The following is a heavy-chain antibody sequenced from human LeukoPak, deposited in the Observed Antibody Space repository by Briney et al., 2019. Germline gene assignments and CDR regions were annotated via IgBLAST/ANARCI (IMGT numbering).Heavy chain of an antibody. D-gene: IGHD3-10*01. CDR1: GFTFSTYA. V-gene: IGHV3-23*01. J-gene: IGHJ4*02. Sequence: GGSLTLSCAASGFTFSTYAMSWVRQAPGKGLEWVSAISGSGSSTYYADSVKGRFTISRDNSKNTLYLQMNSLRAEDTAVYSCARGGTMYYGSGNFDHWGQGTLVTVSS. CDR3: ARGGTMYYGSGNFDH. CDR2: ISGSGSST.